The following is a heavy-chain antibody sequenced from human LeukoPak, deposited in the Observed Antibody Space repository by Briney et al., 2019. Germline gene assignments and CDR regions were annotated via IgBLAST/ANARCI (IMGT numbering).Heavy chain of an antibody. D-gene: IGHD3/OR15-3a*01. CDR3: ARQDYYFDY. Sequence: PSGTLSLTCTVSGGSISSYYWSWIRQPPGKGLEWIGYIYYSGSTNYNPSLKSRVTISVDTSKNQFSLKLSSVTAADTAVYYCARQDYYFDYWGQGTLVTVSS. CDR1: GGSISSYY. V-gene: IGHV4-59*08. J-gene: IGHJ4*02. CDR2: IYYSGST.